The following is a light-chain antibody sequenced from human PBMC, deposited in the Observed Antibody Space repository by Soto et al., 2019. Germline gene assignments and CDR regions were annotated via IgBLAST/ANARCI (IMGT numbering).Light chain of an antibody. V-gene: IGKV3-20*01. CDR2: GVS. CDR3: QQYMSSVT. CDR1: QSVDSTF. J-gene: IGKJ1*01. Sequence: EIVLTQSPGSLSLSPGERATLSCRASQSVDSTFFAWYQKKPGQAPRLLMCGVSKRATGIPDRFSGSGSGTDFTLTISRLEPEDFAVYYCQQYMSSVTFGQGTRVEIK.